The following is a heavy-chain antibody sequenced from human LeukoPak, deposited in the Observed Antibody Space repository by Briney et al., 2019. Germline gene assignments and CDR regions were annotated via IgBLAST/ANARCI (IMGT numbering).Heavy chain of an antibody. CDR2: VYYSGST. CDR3: ARTRLIRYYDSSGYYYGIDAFDI. V-gene: IGHV4-59*08. D-gene: IGHD3-22*01. Sequence: SETLSLTCSVSGGSISTYYWSWIRQPPGKGLEWIGYVYYSGSTNYIPSLKSRVTISLDTSKNQFSLKLSSVTAADTAVYYCARTRLIRYYDSSGYYYGIDAFDIWGQGTMVTVSS. J-gene: IGHJ3*02. CDR1: GGSISTYY.